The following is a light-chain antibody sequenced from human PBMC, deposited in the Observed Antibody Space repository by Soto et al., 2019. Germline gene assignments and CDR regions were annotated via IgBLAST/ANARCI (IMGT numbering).Light chain of an antibody. CDR1: QSIRNW. Sequence: DIQMTQSPSTLSASVGDRVTITCRASQSIRNWLAWYQDKPGKAPKLLSDGASSLESGAPSRFSGSGCGTEFTLTIGGLQPDDFATYYCQHYNAFPWPFGQGTKVDIK. CDR2: GAS. V-gene: IGKV1-5*01. J-gene: IGKJ1*01. CDR3: QHYNAFPWP.